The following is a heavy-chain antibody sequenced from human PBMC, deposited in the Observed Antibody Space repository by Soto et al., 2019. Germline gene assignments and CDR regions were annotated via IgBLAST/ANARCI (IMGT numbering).Heavy chain of an antibody. CDR1: GFIFSRYA. CDR2: ISGSDGST. D-gene: IGHD5-12*01. J-gene: IGHJ5*02. CDR3: AKDRLGSGYDFAP. V-gene: IGHV3-23*01. Sequence: GGSLRLSCAASGFIFSRYAMSWVRQAPGKGLEWVSRISGSDGSTYYADSVKGRLTISRDNSKNTLYVQMNSLRAEDTAIYYCAKDRLGSGYDFAPRGQGTLVTVSS.